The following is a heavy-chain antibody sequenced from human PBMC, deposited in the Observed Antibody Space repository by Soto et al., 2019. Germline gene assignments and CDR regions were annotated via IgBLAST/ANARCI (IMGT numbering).Heavy chain of an antibody. CDR2: IIPIFGTA. CDR3: ARELCYDSSGLSTEGLAV. Sequence: SVKVSCKASGGTFSSYAISWVRQAPGQGLEWMGGIIPIFGTANYAQKFQGRVTITADESTSTAYMELSSLRSEDTAVYYCARELCYDSSGLSTEGLAVWGQGTTVTVS. CDR1: GGTFSSYA. J-gene: IGHJ6*01. V-gene: IGHV1-69*13. D-gene: IGHD3-22*01.